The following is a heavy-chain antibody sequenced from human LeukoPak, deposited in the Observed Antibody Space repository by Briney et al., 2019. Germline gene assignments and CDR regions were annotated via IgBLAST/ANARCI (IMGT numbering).Heavy chain of an antibody. D-gene: IGHD3-10*01. CDR2: INPNSGGT. Sequence: GASVKVSCKASGYTFTGYYMHWVRQAPGQGLEWMGWINPNSGGTNYAQKFQGRVTMTRDTSISTAYMELSRLRSDDTAVYYCARDWYYYGSGSLPDFNWFDPWGQGTLVTVSS. V-gene: IGHV1-2*02. J-gene: IGHJ5*02. CDR3: ARDWYYYGSGSLPDFNWFDP. CDR1: GYTFTGYY.